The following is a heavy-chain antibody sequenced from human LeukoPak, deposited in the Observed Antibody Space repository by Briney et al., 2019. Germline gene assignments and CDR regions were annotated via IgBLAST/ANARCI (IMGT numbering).Heavy chain of an antibody. CDR1: GGSFSGYY. CDR2: INHSGST. CDR3: ARPLWDILTGTVSVWFDP. Sequence: PSETLSPTCAVYGGSFSGYYWSWIRQPPGKGLEWIGEINHSGSTNYNPSLKSRVTISVDTSKNQFSLKLSSVTAADTAVYYCARPLWDILTGTVSVWFDPWGQGTLVTVSS. V-gene: IGHV4-34*01. D-gene: IGHD3-9*01. J-gene: IGHJ5*02.